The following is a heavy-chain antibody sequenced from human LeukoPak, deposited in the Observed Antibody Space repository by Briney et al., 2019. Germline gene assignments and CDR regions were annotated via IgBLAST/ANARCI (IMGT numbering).Heavy chain of an antibody. CDR2: IYSDGRT. CDR1: GVTVSSNY. Sequence: GGSLRLSCAASGVTVSSNYISWVRQAPGKGLEWVSVIYSDGRTYYTDSVKGRFTISRDNSKNTLYLQMNSLRAEDTAVYYCARSRASSGSYFGAFDIWGQGTMVTVSS. J-gene: IGHJ3*02. D-gene: IGHD3-10*01. V-gene: IGHV3-53*01. CDR3: ARSRASSGSYFGAFDI.